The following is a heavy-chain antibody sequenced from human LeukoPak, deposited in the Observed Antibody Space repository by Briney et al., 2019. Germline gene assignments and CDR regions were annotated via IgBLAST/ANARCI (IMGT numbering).Heavy chain of an antibody. V-gene: IGHV3-48*01. CDR3: AREGDGYNSPIDY. CDR2: IGSSSSIT. J-gene: IGHJ4*02. CDR1: GFTYSIYS. D-gene: IGHD5-24*01. Sequence: GGSLRLSCAASGFTYSIYSMNWVRQAPGEGLEWVSYIGSSSSITFYADSVKGRFTISRDNAKNSLYLQMNSLRAEDTAVYYCAREGDGYNSPIDYWGQGTLVTVSS.